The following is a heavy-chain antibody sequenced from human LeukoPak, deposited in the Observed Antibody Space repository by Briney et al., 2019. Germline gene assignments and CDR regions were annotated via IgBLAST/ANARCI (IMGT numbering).Heavy chain of an antibody. CDR2: ISYDGSNK. V-gene: IGHV3-30*18. CDR1: GLTFSSYG. D-gene: IGHD6-13*01. Sequence: GGSLRLSCAASGLTFSSYGMHGVRQAPGKGLEWVAVISYDGSNKYYADSVKGRFTISRDNSKNTLYLQMNSLRAEDTAVYYCAKDRGSSWGYYYYGMDVWGQGTTVTVSS. CDR3: AKDRGSSWGYYYYGMDV. J-gene: IGHJ6*02.